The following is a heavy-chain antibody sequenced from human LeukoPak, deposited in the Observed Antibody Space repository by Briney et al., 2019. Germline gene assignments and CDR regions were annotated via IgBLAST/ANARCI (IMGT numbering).Heavy chain of an antibody. CDR2: INHSGST. V-gene: IGHV4-34*01. CDR1: GGSFSGYY. CDR3: ARVKLRRPHIRDYMDV. J-gene: IGHJ6*03. Sequence: SXTLSXTCAVYGGSFSGYYWSWIRQPPGKGLEWIGEINHSGSTKYNPSLTSRGTISVDTTKNKFSLRLRCVPAAETAGYYCARVKLRRPHIRDYMDVWGKGTTVTVSS. D-gene: IGHD1-1*01.